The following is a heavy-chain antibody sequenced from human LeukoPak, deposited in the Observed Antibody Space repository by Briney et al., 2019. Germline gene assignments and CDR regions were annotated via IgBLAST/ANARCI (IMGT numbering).Heavy chain of an antibody. Sequence: SVKVSCKASGGTFSSYAISWVRQAPGQGLEWMGGIIPIFGTANYAQKFQGRVTITADESTSTAYMELSSLRSEDTAVYYCASDGSSYYYYGSGTFDYWGQGTLVTVSS. CDR3: ASDGSSYYYYGSGTFDY. CDR1: GGTFSSYA. J-gene: IGHJ4*02. D-gene: IGHD3-10*01. CDR2: IIPIFGTA. V-gene: IGHV1-69*01.